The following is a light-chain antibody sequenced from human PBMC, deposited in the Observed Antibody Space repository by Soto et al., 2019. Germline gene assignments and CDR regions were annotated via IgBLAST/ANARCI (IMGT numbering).Light chain of an antibody. CDR2: AAS. J-gene: IGKJ5*01. Sequence: DIQLTQSPSFLSASVGDRVTITCRASQGISSYLAWYQQKPGKAPNLLIYAASTMQSAVPSRFSGSGSGTEFTLTISSLLPADFAAYYCQQLNSYPSFTFGQGTRLEIK. CDR1: QGISSY. V-gene: IGKV1-9*01. CDR3: QQLNSYPSFT.